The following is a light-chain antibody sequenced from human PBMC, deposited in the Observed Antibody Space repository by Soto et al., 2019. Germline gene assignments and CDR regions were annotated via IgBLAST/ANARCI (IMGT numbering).Light chain of an antibody. CDR3: QHYNSYSEA. J-gene: IGKJ1*01. V-gene: IGKV1-5*01. Sequence: DIQMTQSPSTLSASVGDRVTNTCRASQSISDWLAWYQQKPGKAPKLLIYDISNLEIGVPSRFSGSGSGTEFTLTISSLQPDDFATYYCQHYNSYSEAFGQGTKVDIK. CDR2: DIS. CDR1: QSISDW.